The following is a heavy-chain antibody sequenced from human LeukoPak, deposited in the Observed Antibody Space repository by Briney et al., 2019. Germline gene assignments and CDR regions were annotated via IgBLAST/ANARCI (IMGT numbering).Heavy chain of an antibody. J-gene: IGHJ6*02. CDR1: GGSISSYY. V-gene: IGHV4-59*01. CDR2: IYYSGST. Sequence: SETLSLTCTVSGGSISSYYWSWIRQPPGKGLEWIGYIYYSGSTNYNPSLKSRVTISVDTSKNQFSLKLSSVTAADTAVYYCASGIQYSRYYYGMDVWAQGTTVTVSS. D-gene: IGHD6-6*01. CDR3: ASGIQYSRYYYGMDV.